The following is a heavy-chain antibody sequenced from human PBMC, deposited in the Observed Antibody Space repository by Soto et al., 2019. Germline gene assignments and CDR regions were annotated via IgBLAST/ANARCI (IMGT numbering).Heavy chain of an antibody. J-gene: IGHJ6*02. V-gene: IGHV3-49*03. Sequence: PGGSLRLSCTASGLTFGDYTMSWFRQAPGKGLEWVGFIRTKAYGGTTEYAASVKGRFTISRDDSKSIGYLQMNSLKTEDTAVYYCTRTEAEGAYYGMDVWGQGTTVTVSS. CDR1: GLTFGDYT. D-gene: IGHD2-15*01. CDR3: TRTEAEGAYYGMDV. CDR2: IRTKAYGGTT.